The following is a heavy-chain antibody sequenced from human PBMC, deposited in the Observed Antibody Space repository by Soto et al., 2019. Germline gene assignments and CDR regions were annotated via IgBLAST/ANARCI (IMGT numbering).Heavy chain of an antibody. CDR2: IYYSGST. CDR1: GGSISSSSYY. V-gene: IGHV4-39*01. CDR3: ARHLRYSSSWYGFDY. D-gene: IGHD6-13*01. Sequence: ASETLSLTCTVSGGSISSSSYYWGWIRQPPGKGLEWIGSIYYSGSTYYNPSLKSRVTISVDTSKNQFSLKLSSVTAADTAVYYCARHLRYSSSWYGFDYWGQGTLVTVFS. J-gene: IGHJ4*02.